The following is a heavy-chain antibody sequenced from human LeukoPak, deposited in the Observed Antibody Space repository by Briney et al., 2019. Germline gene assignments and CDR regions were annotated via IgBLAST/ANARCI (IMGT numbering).Heavy chain of an antibody. Sequence: HAGGSLRLSCAASGFTFSSYAMHWVRQAPGKGLEWVAVISYDGSNKYYADSVKGRFTISRDNSKNTLYLQMNSLRAEDTAVYYCTRGLSTSHRTFDYWGQGTLVTVSS. CDR2: ISYDGSNK. CDR1: GFTFSSYA. V-gene: IGHV3-30-3*01. D-gene: IGHD2-2*01. CDR3: TRGLSTSHRTFDY. J-gene: IGHJ4*02.